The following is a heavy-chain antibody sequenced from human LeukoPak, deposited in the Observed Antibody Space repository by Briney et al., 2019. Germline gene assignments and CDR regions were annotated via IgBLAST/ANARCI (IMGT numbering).Heavy chain of an antibody. Sequence: GGSLRLSCAASGFTFSSYWMSWGRQAPGKGLEWVAHIKQDGSEKYYVDSVKGRFTISRDNAKNSLYLQMNSLRAEDTAVYYCARTQSDYVRYYYYMDVWGKGTTVTVSS. V-gene: IGHV3-7*01. CDR1: GFTFSSYW. CDR2: IKQDGSEK. CDR3: ARTQSDYVRYYYYMDV. J-gene: IGHJ6*03. D-gene: IGHD4-17*01.